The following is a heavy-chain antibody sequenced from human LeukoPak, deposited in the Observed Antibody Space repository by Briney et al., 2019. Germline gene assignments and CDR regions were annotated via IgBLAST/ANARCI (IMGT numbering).Heavy chain of an antibody. CDR2: IYYSGST. J-gene: IGHJ4*02. CDR3: ARAPILAYMIVVVKGGFDY. D-gene: IGHD3-22*01. CDR1: GGSISSSSYY. V-gene: IGHV4-39*07. Sequence: SETLSLTCTVSGGSISSSSYYWGWIRQPPGKGLEWIGSIYYSGSTYYNPSLKSRVTISVDTSKNRFSLKLSSVTAADTAVYYCARAPILAYMIVVVKGGFDYWGQGTLVTVSS.